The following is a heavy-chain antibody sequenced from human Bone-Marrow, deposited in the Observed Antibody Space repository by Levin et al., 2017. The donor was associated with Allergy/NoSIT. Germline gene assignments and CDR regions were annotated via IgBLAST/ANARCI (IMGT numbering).Heavy chain of an antibody. V-gene: IGHV3-11*01. CDR2: ISDDGGTT. J-gene: IGHJ2*01. Sequence: PGGSLRLSCAVSGFTFSDHHMSWIRQAPGKGLQWLSYISDDGGTTSSEASVKGRFTISRDTAKNSLYLHMSNLRAEDSAVYYCAREFRVSGWFFDLWGRGTLVAVSS. D-gene: IGHD3-10*01. CDR3: AREFRVSGWFFDL. CDR1: GFTFSDHH.